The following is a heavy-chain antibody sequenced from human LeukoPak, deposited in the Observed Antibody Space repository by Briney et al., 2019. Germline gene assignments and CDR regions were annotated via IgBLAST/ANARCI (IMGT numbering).Heavy chain of an antibody. CDR3: ARDGYSSGWEENWFDP. J-gene: IGHJ5*02. Sequence: GGSLRLSCAASGFTFSDYYMSWIRQAPGKGLEWVSYISSSGSTIYYADSVKGRFTISRDNAKNSLYLQMNSLRAEDKAVYYCARDGYSSGWEENWFDPWGQGTLVTVSS. V-gene: IGHV3-11*01. D-gene: IGHD6-19*01. CDR2: ISSSGSTI. CDR1: GFTFSDYY.